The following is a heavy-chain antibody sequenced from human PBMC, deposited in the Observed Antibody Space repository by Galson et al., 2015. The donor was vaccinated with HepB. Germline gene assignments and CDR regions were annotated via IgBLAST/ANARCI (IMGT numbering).Heavy chain of an antibody. CDR3: AKAERRQWLVEYTFDY. J-gene: IGHJ4*02. CDR1: GFTFSSYA. V-gene: IGHV3-9*01. CDR2: ISWNSGSI. D-gene: IGHD6-19*01. Sequence: SLRLSCAASGFTFSSYAMHWVRQAPGKGLEWVSGISWNSGSIGYADSVKGRFTISRDNAKNSLYLQMNSLRAEDTAVYYCAKAERRQWLVEYTFDYWGQGTLVTVSS.